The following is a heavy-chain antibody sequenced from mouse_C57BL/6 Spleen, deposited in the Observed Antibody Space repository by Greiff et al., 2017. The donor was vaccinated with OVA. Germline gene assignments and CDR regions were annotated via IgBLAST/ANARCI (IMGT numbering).Heavy chain of an antibody. Sequence: EVKLMESGAELVKPGASVKLSCTASGFNIKDYYMHWVKQRTEQGLEWIGRIDPEDGETKYAPKFQGKATITADTSSNTAYLQLSSLTSEDTAVYYCALDSSGFIYAMDYWGQGTSVTVSS. D-gene: IGHD3-2*02. CDR1: GFNIKDYY. CDR2: IDPEDGET. V-gene: IGHV14-2*01. CDR3: ALDSSGFIYAMDY. J-gene: IGHJ4*01.